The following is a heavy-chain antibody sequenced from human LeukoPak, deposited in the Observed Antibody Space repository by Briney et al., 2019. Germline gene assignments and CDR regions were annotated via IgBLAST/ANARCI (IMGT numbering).Heavy chain of an antibody. D-gene: IGHD6-13*01. J-gene: IGHJ3*02. CDR1: GGTFSSYA. Sequence: SVKVSCKASGGTFSSYAISWVRQAPGQGLEWMGRIIPIFGTANYAQKFQGRVTITTDESTSTAYMELSSLRSEDTAVYYCAREDSSSWYRGAFDIWGQGTMVTVSS. CDR2: IIPIFGTA. V-gene: IGHV1-69*05. CDR3: AREDSSSWYRGAFDI.